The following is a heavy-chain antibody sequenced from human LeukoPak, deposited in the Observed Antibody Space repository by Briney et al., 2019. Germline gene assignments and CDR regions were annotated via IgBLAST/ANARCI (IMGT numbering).Heavy chain of an antibody. CDR3: ARGTDYYDSSGSPSYYFDY. J-gene: IGHJ4*02. Sequence: PSQTLSLSCAISGDSVSSNSAAWNWIRQSPSRGLEWLGRTYYRSKWYNDYAVSVKSRITINPDTSKNQFSLQLNSVTPEDTAVYYCARGTDYYDSSGSPSYYFDYWGQGTLVTVSS. CDR1: GDSVSSNSAA. CDR2: TYYRSKWYN. V-gene: IGHV6-1*01. D-gene: IGHD3-22*01.